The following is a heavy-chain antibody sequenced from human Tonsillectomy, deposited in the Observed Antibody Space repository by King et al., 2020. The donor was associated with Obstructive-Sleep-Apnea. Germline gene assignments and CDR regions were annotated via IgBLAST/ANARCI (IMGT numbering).Heavy chain of an antibody. CDR1: GGSISSYY. Sequence: QLQESGPGLVKPSETLSLTCTVSGGSISSYYWSWIRQPPGKGLEWIGYIYYSGCTNYNPSLKSRVTISVDTSTNQFSLKLSSVTAADTAVYSCARLSSRGYYSFDYWGQGTLVTVSS. D-gene: IGHD3-22*01. J-gene: IGHJ4*02. CDR2: IYYSGCT. CDR3: ARLSSRGYYSFDY. V-gene: IGHV4-59*12.